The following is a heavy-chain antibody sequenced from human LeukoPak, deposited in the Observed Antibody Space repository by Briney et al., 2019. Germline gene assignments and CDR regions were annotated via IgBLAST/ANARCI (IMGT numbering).Heavy chain of an antibody. CDR3: ARAISSTNKLDY. Sequence: ASVTVSCTASGYTFTSYYMHWVRQAPGQGLEWMGIINPSGGSTSYAQKFQGRVTMTRDTSTSTVYMELSSLRSEDTAVYYCARAISSTNKLDYWGQGTLVTVSS. CDR1: GYTFTSYY. J-gene: IGHJ4*02. CDR2: INPSGGST. V-gene: IGHV1-46*01. D-gene: IGHD2-2*01.